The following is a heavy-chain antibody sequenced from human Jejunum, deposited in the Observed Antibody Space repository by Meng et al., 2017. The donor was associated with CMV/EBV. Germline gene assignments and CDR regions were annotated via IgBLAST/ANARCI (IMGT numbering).Heavy chain of an antibody. Sequence: FKCNIYGMYWVRQGAGRGLEWVAFIRNDGSTRYYADSVKGRFTVSRDNSKNTLYLQMDSLSAEDTAVYYCAKVEVSAGTTASSFDIWGHGTSVTVSS. CDR1: FKCNIYG. CDR3: AKVEVSAGTTASSFDI. V-gene: IGHV3-30*02. D-gene: IGHD3-10*01. CDR2: IRNDGSTR. J-gene: IGHJ3*02.